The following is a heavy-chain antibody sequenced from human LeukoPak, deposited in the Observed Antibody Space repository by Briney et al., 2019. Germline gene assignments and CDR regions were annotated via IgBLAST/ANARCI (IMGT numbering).Heavy chain of an antibody. D-gene: IGHD3-3*01. CDR3: AREGGFRDDFWSGYSRYYYYYYMDV. CDR1: GYTFTSYA. V-gene: IGHV7-4-1*02. CDR2: INTNTGNP. J-gene: IGHJ6*03. Sequence: ASVKVSCKASGYTFTSYAMNWVRQAPGQGLEWMGWINTNTGNPTYAQGFTGRFVFSLDTSVSTAYLQISSLKAEDTAAYYCAREGGFRDDFWSGYSRYYYYYYMDVWGKGTTVTVSS.